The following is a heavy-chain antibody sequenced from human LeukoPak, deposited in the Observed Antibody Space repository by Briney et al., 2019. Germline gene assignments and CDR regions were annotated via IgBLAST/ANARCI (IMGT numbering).Heavy chain of an antibody. CDR3: ARRELLSTPDAFDI. J-gene: IGHJ3*02. D-gene: IGHD3-10*01. Sequence: SETLSLTCTVSGVSISSSSYYWGWIRQPPGQGLEWIGSIYYSGSTYYNPSLKSRVTISVDTSKNQFSLKVSSVTAADTAVYYCARRELLSTPDAFDIWGQGTMVTVSS. CDR2: IYYSGST. V-gene: IGHV4-39*01. CDR1: GVSISSSSYY.